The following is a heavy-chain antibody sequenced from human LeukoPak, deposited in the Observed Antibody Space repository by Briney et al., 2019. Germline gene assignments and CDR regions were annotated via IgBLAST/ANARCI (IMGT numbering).Heavy chain of an antibody. CDR3: TADDLDYYASSGLSY. CDR2: IKTKTNGGTT. J-gene: IGHJ4*02. Sequence: GGSLRLSCAASGFTFSDYYMSWIRQAPGKGLECVGRIKTKTNGGTTDYAAPVKGRFTISRDDSKNTLYLQMNSLKAEDTAVYYCTADDLDYYASSGLSYWGQGTLVSVSS. D-gene: IGHD3-22*01. V-gene: IGHV3-15*01. CDR1: GFTFSDYY.